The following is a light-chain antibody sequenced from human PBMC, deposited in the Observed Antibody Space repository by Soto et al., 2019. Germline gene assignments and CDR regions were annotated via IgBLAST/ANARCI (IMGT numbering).Light chain of an antibody. Sequence: DIQMTQSPSTLSASVGDRVTITCRASQSISSWLAWYQQKPWKAPKLLIYQASSLESGVPSRFSVSGSGTEFTLTISSLQPDDFANYYCQQYNSYSRTFGQGTKVEIK. CDR2: QAS. V-gene: IGKV1-5*03. CDR1: QSISSW. J-gene: IGKJ1*01. CDR3: QQYNSYSRT.